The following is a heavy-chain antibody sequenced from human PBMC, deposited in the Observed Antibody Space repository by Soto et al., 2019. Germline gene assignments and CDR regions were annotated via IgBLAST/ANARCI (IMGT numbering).Heavy chain of an antibody. CDR3: ARHWRDGYNYYYYGMDV. CDR2: IYPGDADT. CDR1: GYSFTSYW. Sequence: EVQLVQSGAEVKKPGESLKISCKGSGYSFTSYWIGWVRQMPGKGLEWMGIIYPGDADTRYSPSFQGQVTILADNSIPTAYLQWSSLKASDTAMYYGARHWRDGYNYYYYGMDVWGQGTTVNVSS. D-gene: IGHD5-12*01. J-gene: IGHJ6*02. V-gene: IGHV5-51*01.